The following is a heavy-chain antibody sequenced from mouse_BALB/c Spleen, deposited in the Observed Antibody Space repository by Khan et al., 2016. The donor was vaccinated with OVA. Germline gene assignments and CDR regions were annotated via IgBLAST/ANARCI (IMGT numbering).Heavy chain of an antibody. V-gene: IGHV5-6-3*01. CDR1: GFTFSSYG. J-gene: IGHJ2*01. CDR2: INSNGGST. Sequence: MQLEESGGGLVQPGGSLKLSCAASGFTFSSYGMSWVRQTPDKRLELVATINSNGGSTYYPDSVKGRFPISRDNAKNTLYLQMSSLKSEDTAMYYCARMARTINWGQGTTLTVSS. CDR3: ARMARTIN.